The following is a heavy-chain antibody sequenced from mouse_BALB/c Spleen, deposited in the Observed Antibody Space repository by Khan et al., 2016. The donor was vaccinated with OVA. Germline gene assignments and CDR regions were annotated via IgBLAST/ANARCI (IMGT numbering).Heavy chain of an antibody. Sequence: EVELVESGGGLVQPGGSLKLSCAASGFTFSSYGMSWVRQTPDKRLELVAIINSNGGTTYYPDSVKGRFTISRDNAKNTLYLQMSSLKSEDTAMYYGARGIYDGYYYYYAMDYWGQGTSVTVSS. V-gene: IGHV5-6-3*01. CDR1: GFTFSSYG. CDR2: INSNGGTT. CDR3: ARGIYDGYYYYYAMDY. D-gene: IGHD2-3*01. J-gene: IGHJ4*01.